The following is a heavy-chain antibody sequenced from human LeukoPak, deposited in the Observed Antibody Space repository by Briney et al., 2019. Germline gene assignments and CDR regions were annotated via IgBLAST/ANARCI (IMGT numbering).Heavy chain of an antibody. CDR3: ARHVPPNLHGAFDI. CDR1: GGSISSGSYY. V-gene: IGHV4-61*02. J-gene: IGHJ3*02. D-gene: IGHD3-10*02. CDR2: IYTSGST. Sequence: PSQTLSLTCTVSGGSISSGSYYWSWIRQPAGKGLEWIGRIYTSGSTNYNPSLKSRVTISVDTSKNQFSLKLSSVTAADTAVYYCARHVPPNLHGAFDIWGQGTMVTVSS.